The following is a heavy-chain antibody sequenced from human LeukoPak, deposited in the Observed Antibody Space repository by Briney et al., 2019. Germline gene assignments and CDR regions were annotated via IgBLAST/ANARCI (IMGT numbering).Heavy chain of an antibody. J-gene: IGHJ5*02. CDR1: GYTFTNYY. CDR3: AREMTDCSGGSCYSNWFDP. Sequence: GASVKVSCKASGYTFTNYYMHWVRQAPGQGLEWMGIINPSGGSTSYAQKFQGRVTMTRDTSTSTVYMELSSLRPEDTAVYYCAREMTDCSGGSCYSNWFDPWGQGTLVTVSS. V-gene: IGHV1-46*01. CDR2: INPSGGST. D-gene: IGHD2-15*01.